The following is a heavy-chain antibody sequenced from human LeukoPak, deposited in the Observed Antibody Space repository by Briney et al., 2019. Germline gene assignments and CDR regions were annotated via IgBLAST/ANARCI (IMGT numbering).Heavy chain of an antibody. CDR1: GYTFTGYY. CDR2: INPNSGGT. D-gene: IGHD2-2*01. J-gene: IGHJ4*02. Sequence: ASVKVSCKASGYTFTGYYMHWVRQAPGQGLEWMGWINPNSGGTNYAQKFQGRVTMTRDTSNSTAYMELSRLRSDDTAVYYCARERRYCSSTSCYSIGEFDYWGQGTLVTVSS. V-gene: IGHV1-2*02. CDR3: ARERRYCSSTSCYSIGEFDY.